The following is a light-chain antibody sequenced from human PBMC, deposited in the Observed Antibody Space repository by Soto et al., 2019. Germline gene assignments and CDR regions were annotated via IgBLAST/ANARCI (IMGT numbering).Light chain of an antibody. J-gene: IGKJ1*01. CDR3: QLRSNWPPTWT. Sequence: EIVLTQSPATLSLSPGERATLSYRASQSISNYLAWYQHKPGQAPRLLIYDASTRATGIPARFSGSGSGTDCTLTISSLEPEDFAVYFCQLRSNWPPTWTFGQGTKVEVK. CDR2: DAS. CDR1: QSISNY. V-gene: IGKV3-11*01.